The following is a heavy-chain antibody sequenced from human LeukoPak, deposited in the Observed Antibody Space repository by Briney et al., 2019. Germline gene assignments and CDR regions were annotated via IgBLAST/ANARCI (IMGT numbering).Heavy chain of an antibody. Sequence: SETLSLTCTVSLDSTTSNFWSWVRQPPGKGLEWIGEIHRSGSPNYNPSLQSRVTISIDRSRNQIALELSSVTAADTAVYYCARESGIAATREFQHWGQGTLVTVSS. CDR3: ARESGIAATREFQH. D-gene: IGHD6-13*01. CDR1: LDSTTSNF. CDR2: IHRSGSP. V-gene: IGHV4-4*02. J-gene: IGHJ1*01.